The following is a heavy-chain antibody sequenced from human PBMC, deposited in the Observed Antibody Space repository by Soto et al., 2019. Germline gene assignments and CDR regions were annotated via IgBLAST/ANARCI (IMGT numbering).Heavy chain of an antibody. D-gene: IGHD3-22*01. J-gene: IGHJ4*02. CDR2: ISYDGSNK. Sequence: QVQLVESGGGVVQPGRSLRLSCAPSGFTFSSYAMHWVRQAPGKGLEWVAVISYDGSNKYYADSVKGRFTISRDNSKNTLYLQMNSLRAEDTAVYYCARDRSVGYYDSSGYYRRPYFDYWGQGTLVTVSS. V-gene: IGHV3-30-3*01. CDR3: ARDRSVGYYDSSGYYRRPYFDY. CDR1: GFTFSSYA.